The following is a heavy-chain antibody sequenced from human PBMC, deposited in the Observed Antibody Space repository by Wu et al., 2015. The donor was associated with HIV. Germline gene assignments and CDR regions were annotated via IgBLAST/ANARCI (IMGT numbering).Heavy chain of an antibody. CDR3: ARDSMTEDGYHLAGGMDV. J-gene: IGHJ6*02. V-gene: IGHV1-69*05. CDR2: INPLFGTT. D-gene: IGHD5-24*01. Sequence: QVQLVQSGAEVKKPGSSVKVTCKASGAGFTSYAVSWVRQAPGQGLEWMGGINPLFGTTKHGQKFQDRVRFTTDESTSTAYMELSSLRSEDTAVYYCARDSMTEDGYHLAGGMDVWGQGTTVTVSS. CDR1: GAGFTSYA.